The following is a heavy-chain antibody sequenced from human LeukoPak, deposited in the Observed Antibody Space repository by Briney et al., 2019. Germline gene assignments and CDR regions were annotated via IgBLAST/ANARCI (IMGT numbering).Heavy chain of an antibody. J-gene: IGHJ6*02. V-gene: IGHV3-13*01. Sequence: PGGSLRLSRAASGFTFSSYDMHWVRQATGKGLEWVSAIGTAGDTYYPGSVKGRFTISRENAKNSLYLQMNRLRAGDMAMYYCARGSAPYYYYYGMDVWGQGTTVTVSS. CDR2: IGTAGDT. CDR1: GFTFSSYD. CDR3: ARGSAPYYYYYGMDV.